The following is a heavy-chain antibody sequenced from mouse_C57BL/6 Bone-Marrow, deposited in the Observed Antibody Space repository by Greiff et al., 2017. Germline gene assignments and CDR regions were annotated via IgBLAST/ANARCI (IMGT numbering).Heavy chain of an antibody. D-gene: IGHD1-1*01. J-gene: IGHJ4*01. CDR3: ARGTTVARHYYAMDY. V-gene: IGHV5-17*01. CDR1: GFTFSDYV. CDR2: ISSGSSTI. Sequence: VKLVESGGGLVKPGGSLTLSCAASGFTFSDYVMHWVRQAPAKGLAWVAYISSGSSTIYSAATVQGRFTIARDNAKNTLFLQMPSLRSEDTAMYYCARGTTVARHYYAMDYWGQGTSVTVSS.